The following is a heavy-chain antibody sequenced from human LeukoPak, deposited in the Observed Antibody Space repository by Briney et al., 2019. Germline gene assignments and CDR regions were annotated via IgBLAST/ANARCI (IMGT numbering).Heavy chain of an antibody. CDR1: GFTFSSYG. CDR2: IWYDGSNK. Sequence: GGSLRLSCAASGFTFSSYGMHWVRQAPGKGLEWVAVIWYDGSNKYYADSVKGRFTISRDNSKNALYLQMNSLRAEDTAVYYCAREAYCGGDCYPEYWGQGTLVTVSS. V-gene: IGHV3-33*01. J-gene: IGHJ4*02. CDR3: AREAYCGGDCYPEY. D-gene: IGHD2-21*02.